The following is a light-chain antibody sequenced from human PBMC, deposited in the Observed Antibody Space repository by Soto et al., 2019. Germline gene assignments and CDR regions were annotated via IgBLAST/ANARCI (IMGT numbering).Light chain of an antibody. J-gene: IGLJ2*01. CDR3: QTYDSRLSASI. CDR1: STNIGSYYG. V-gene: IGLV1-40*01. Sequence: QSVLTQPPSVSGAPGQKVTISCVGSSTNIGSYYGVHWYQQLPGAAPKLLIDDNSNRPSGVADRFSGSKSGTSASLAITGLQTDDEADYFCQTYDSRLSASIFGGGTKLTVL. CDR2: DNS.